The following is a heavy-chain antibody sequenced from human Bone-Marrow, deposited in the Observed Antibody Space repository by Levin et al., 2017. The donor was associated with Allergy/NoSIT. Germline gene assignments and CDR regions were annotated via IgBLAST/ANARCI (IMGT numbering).Heavy chain of an antibody. V-gene: IGHV3-49*03. Sequence: GGSLRLSCTASGFTFGDYAMSWFRQAPGKGLEWVGFIRSKAYGGTTEYAASVKGRFTISRDDSKSIAYLQMNSLKTEDTAVYYCTRPRIAAAGQANWFDPWGQGTLVTVSS. J-gene: IGHJ5*02. CDR1: GFTFGDYA. CDR3: TRPRIAAAGQANWFDP. D-gene: IGHD6-13*01. CDR2: IRSKAYGGTT.